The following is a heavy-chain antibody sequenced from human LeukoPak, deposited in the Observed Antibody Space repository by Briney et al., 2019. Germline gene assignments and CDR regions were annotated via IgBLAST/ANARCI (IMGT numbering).Heavy chain of an antibody. CDR3: ARLVVRGTTGDGGDY. V-gene: IGHV1-8*01. CDR1: GYTFTSYD. J-gene: IGHJ4*02. D-gene: IGHD3-10*01. Sequence: ASVKVSCKASGYTFTSYDVHWVRQATGQGLEWMRWMNPNSGNTGYAQKFQGRVTMTRDTSISTAYMELNSLRSEDTAVYYCARLVVRGTTGDGGDYWGQGTLVTVSS. CDR2: MNPNSGNT.